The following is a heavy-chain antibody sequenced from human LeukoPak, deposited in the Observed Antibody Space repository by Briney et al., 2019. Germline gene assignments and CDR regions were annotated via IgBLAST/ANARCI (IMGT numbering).Heavy chain of an antibody. D-gene: IGHD3-22*01. CDR3: XXXXXXXDSSGYFDY. CDR2: ISGSGGST. Sequence: GGSLRLSCAASGFTFSSYAMSWVRQAPGKGLEWVSAISGSGGSTYYADSVKGRFTISRDNSKNTLYLQMNSLRAEDTVVYYXXXXXXXXDSSGYFDYWGQGTLVTVSS. CDR1: GFTFSSYA. J-gene: IGHJ4*02. V-gene: IGHV3-23*01.